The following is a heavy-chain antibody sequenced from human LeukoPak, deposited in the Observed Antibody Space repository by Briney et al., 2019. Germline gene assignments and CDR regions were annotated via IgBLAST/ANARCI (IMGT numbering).Heavy chain of an antibody. V-gene: IGHV3-23*01. CDR3: AKGRRITIFGVARNYGMDV. Sequence: GGSLRLSCAASGFTFSSYAMSWVRQAPGKGLEWVSAISGSGGSTYYADSVKGRFTISRDNSKNTLYLQMNSLRAEDTAVYYCAKGRRITIFGVARNYGMDVWGQGTTVTVSS. CDR2: ISGSGGST. CDR1: GFTFSSYA. D-gene: IGHD3-3*01. J-gene: IGHJ6*02.